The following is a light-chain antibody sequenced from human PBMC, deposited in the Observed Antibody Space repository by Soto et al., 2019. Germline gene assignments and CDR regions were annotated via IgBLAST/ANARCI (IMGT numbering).Light chain of an antibody. CDR2: DVT. CDR1: SSDIDGYNY. V-gene: IGLV2-14*01. CDR3: SSYTSSSTYV. J-gene: IGLJ1*01. Sequence: QSVLTQPASVSGSPGQSITISCTEASSDIDGYNYVSWYQQHPVKAPKLIIYDVTNRPSGVSNCFSGSKSGNTASLTISGLQAEDEADYYCSSYTSSSTYVFGTGTKLTVL.